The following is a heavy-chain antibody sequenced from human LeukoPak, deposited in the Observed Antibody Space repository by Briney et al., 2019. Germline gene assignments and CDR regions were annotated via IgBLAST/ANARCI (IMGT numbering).Heavy chain of an antibody. Sequence: PGGSLRLSCAASGFTFSNYGMFWVRQAPGKGLEWVAVIWYDGSKKYYVDSVKGRFTISREDSENTLYLQMNSLRAEDTAVYYCARDLYNTTSCLDYWGQGTLVTVSS. CDR1: GFTFSNYG. CDR2: IWYDGSKK. CDR3: ARDLYNTTSCLDY. V-gene: IGHV3-33*01. D-gene: IGHD2-2*01. J-gene: IGHJ4*02.